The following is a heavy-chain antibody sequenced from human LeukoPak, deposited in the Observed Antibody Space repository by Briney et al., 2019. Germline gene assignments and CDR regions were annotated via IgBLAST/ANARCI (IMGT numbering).Heavy chain of an antibody. V-gene: IGHV1-8*01. CDR1: GYTFTSYE. Sequence: ASVKVSCKPSGYTFTSYEINWVRQATGQGLEWMGWMNPNSGNTGYAQKFQGRVTMTRNTSISTAYMELSSLRSEDTAVYYCARGWEYSSSWYYYYYYYMDVWGKGTTVTISS. CDR3: ARGWEYSSSWYYYYYYYMDV. J-gene: IGHJ6*03. CDR2: MNPNSGNT. D-gene: IGHD6-13*01.